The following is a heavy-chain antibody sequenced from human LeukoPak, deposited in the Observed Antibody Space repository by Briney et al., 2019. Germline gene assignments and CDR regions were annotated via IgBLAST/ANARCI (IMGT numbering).Heavy chain of an antibody. CDR2: INHSGST. V-gene: IGHV4-34*01. J-gene: IGHJ4*02. CDR1: GGAFSGYY. Sequence: SETLSLTCAVDGGAFSGYYWSWIRQPPGKGLEWIGEINHSGSTNYNPSLKSRVTISVDTSKNQFSLKLSSVTAADTAVYYCARAGGSGWYRYWGQGTLVTVSS. CDR3: ARAGGSGWYRY. D-gene: IGHD6-19*01.